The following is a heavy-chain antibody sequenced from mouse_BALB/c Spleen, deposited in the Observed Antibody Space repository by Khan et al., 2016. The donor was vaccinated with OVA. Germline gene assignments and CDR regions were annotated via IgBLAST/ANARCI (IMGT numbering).Heavy chain of an antibody. J-gene: IGHJ2*01. CDR2: INPTSGYT. V-gene: IGHV1-7*01. Sequence: QVQLQQSGAEQAKPGASVKMSCKTSGYTFSSYWMNWVKQRPGKGLEWIGYINPTSGYTEYNEKFKDKATLSADKSSSTASMQLTSLTSEDSAVYYCARDRIDYWGQGTTLTVSS. CDR3: ARDRIDY. CDR1: GYTFSSYW.